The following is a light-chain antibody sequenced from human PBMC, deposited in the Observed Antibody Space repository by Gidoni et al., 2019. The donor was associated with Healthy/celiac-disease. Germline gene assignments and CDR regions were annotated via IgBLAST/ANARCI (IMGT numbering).Light chain of an antibody. J-gene: IGKJ1*01. CDR2: AAS. V-gene: IGKV1-39*01. CDR1: QNISSY. CDR3: QQSYNTPPT. Sequence: IQMTQSPSSLSASVGDRVTITCRASQNISSYLPWYQQKPGKAPKLLIYAASSWQSGVPSRFSGSGSGTDFTLTISSLQPEDFATYYCQQSYNTPPTFGQGTKVEIK.